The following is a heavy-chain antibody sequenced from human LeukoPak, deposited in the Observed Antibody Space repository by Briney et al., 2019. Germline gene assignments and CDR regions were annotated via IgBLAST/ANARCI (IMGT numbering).Heavy chain of an antibody. CDR1: GYSISSGYY. CDR2: IYHSGST. V-gene: IGHV4-38-2*01. J-gene: IGHJ6*03. D-gene: IGHD3-9*01. CDR3: ARSTGHYYYYMDV. Sequence: SETLSLTCAVSGYSISSGYYWGWIRQPPGKGLEWIGRIYHSGSTYYNPALKSRVTISVDTSKNQFSLKLTSVTAADTSLYYCARSTGHYYYYMDVWGKGTTVTVSS.